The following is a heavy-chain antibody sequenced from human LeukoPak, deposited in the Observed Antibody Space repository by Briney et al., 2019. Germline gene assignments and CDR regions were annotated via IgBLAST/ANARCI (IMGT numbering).Heavy chain of an antibody. CDR1: GASISSDNW. J-gene: IGHJ5*02. CDR2: IYHSGNT. V-gene: IGHV4-4*02. D-gene: IGHD2-2*01. Sequence: SGTLSLTCAVSGASISSDNWWNWVRQPPGKGLEWVGEIYHSGNTKYNPSLKSRVTISIDKSKNQVSLKLNSVTAADTAIYYCTVVPTANSGFDLWGQGTLVTVSS. CDR3: TVVPTANSGFDL.